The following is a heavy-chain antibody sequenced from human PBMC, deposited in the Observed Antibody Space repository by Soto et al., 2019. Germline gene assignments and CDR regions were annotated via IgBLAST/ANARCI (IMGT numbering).Heavy chain of an antibody. CDR3: ARIPVSSSSGWYFDL. CDR1: GYSFTSYW. Sequence: GESLKISCKGSGYSFTSYWIGWVRQMPGKGLEWMGIIYPGDSDTRYSPSFQGQVTISPDKSISTAYLQWSSLKASDTAMYYCARIPVSSSSGWYFDLWGRGTLVTVSS. V-gene: IGHV5-51*01. D-gene: IGHD6-6*01. CDR2: IYPGDSDT. J-gene: IGHJ2*01.